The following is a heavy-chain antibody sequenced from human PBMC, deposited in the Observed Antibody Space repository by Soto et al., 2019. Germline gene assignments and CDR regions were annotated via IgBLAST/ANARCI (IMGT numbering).Heavy chain of an antibody. V-gene: IGHV3-72*01. J-gene: IGHJ4*02. CDR1: GFTFSDHY. Sequence: EVQLVESGGGLVQPGGSLRLSCAASGFTFSDHYMDWVRQAPGKGLEWVGRTRNKANSYTTEYAASVKGRFTISRDDSKNSLYLQMNRLKAEDTAVYYCARRGAAPHYGDGGGLDYWGQGTLVTVSS. D-gene: IGHD4-17*01. CDR2: TRNKANSYTT. CDR3: ARRGAAPHYGDGGGLDY.